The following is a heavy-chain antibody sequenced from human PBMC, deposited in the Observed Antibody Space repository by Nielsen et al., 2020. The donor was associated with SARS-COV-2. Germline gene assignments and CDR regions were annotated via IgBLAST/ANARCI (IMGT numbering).Heavy chain of an antibody. D-gene: IGHD4-11*01. CDR1: GGSISSGGYY. CDR3: ARFYSNYENWFDP. CDR2: IYYSGST. V-gene: IGHV4-31*03. J-gene: IGHJ5*02. Sequence: SETLSLTCTVSGGSISSGGYYWSWIRQHPGKGLEWIGYIYYSGSTYYNPSLKSRVTISVDTSKNQFSLKLSSVTAADTAVYYCARFYSNYENWFDPWGQGTLVTVSS.